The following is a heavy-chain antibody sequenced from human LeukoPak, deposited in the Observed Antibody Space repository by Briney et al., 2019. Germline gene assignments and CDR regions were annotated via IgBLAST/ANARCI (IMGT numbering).Heavy chain of an antibody. D-gene: IGHD2/OR15-2a*01. CDR2: ISSNGGST. CDR3: ASLQPQYYYFDY. J-gene: IGHJ4*02. CDR1: GFTFSSYA. Sequence: SGGSLRLSCAPSGFTFSSYAMHCVRHAPGKGLEYVSAISSNGGSTYYANSVKGRFTISRDNYKNTLYLQMGSLRAEDMAVYYCASLQPQYYYFDYWGQGTLVTVSS. V-gene: IGHV3-64*01.